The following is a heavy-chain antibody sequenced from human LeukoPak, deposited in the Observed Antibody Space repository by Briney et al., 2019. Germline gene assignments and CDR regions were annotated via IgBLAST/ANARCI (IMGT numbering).Heavy chain of an antibody. CDR3: ARKEGSWSDAFDI. V-gene: IGHV3-30-3*01. CDR1: GFTFSSYA. Sequence: PGGSLRLSCAASGFTFSSYAMHWVRQAPGKGLEWVAVISYDGSNKYYADSVKGRFTISRDNSKNTLYLQMNSLRAEDTAVYYCARKEGSWSDAFDIWGQGTMVTVSS. D-gene: IGHD6-13*01. CDR2: ISYDGSNK. J-gene: IGHJ3*02.